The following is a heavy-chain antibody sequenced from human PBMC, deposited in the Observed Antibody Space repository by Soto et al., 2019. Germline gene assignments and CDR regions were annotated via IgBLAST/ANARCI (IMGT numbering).Heavy chain of an antibody. D-gene: IGHD3-22*01. CDR2: ISVYNGNT. Sequence: SVKVSCKASGYTLASYCMSWVRQAPEQGLEWMGWISVYNGNTNYAQKLQGGVTMTTDTSTSTAYMELRSLRSDDTAVYYCARVYYYDSSGYYRPYYHYYGMDVWGQGTTVTVSS. V-gene: IGHV1-18*01. CDR3: ARVYYYDSSGYYRPYYHYYGMDV. CDR1: GYTLASYC. J-gene: IGHJ6*02.